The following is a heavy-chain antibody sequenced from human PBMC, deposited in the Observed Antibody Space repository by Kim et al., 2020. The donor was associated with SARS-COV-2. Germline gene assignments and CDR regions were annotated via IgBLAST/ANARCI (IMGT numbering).Heavy chain of an antibody. CDR1: GFTFDDYA. V-gene: IGHV3-9*01. J-gene: IGHJ4*02. D-gene: IGHD3-22*01. CDR3: AKSLSITMIVVVIDY. CDR2: ISWNSGSI. Sequence: GGSLRLSCAASGFTFDDYAMHWVRQAPGKGLEWVSGISWNSGSIGYADSVKGRFTISRDNAKNSLYLQMNSLRAEDTALYYCAKSLSITMIVVVIDYWGQGTLVTVSS.